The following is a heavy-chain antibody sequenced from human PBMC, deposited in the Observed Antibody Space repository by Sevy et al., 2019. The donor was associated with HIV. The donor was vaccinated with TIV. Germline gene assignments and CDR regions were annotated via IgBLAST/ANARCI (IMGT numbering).Heavy chain of an antibody. V-gene: IGHV1-69*13. Sequence: ASVKVSCKASGGTFSSYGISWVRQAPGQGLEWMGGIIPILGTVNYAQKFQGRVTITADESTKTAYMGLSGLRSEDTGVYYCARGGGNGWYYFDYWGQETLVTVSS. CDR3: ARGGGNGWYYFDY. J-gene: IGHJ4*02. D-gene: IGHD6-19*01. CDR1: GGTFSSYG. CDR2: IIPILGTV.